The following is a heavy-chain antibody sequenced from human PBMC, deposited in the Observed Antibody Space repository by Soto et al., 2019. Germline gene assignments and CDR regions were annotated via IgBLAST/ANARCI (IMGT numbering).Heavy chain of an antibody. CDR2: IYYSGST. CDR1: GGSISSYY. J-gene: IGHJ4*02. CDR3: ARGVSSSWYTLAY. Sequence: QVQLQESGPGLVKPSETLSLTCTVSGGSISSYYWSWIRQPPGKGLEWIGYIYYSGSTNYNPSLKSRVTISVDTSKNQFSLKLSSVTAADTAVYYCARGVSSSWYTLAYWGQGTLVTVSS. V-gene: IGHV4-59*01. D-gene: IGHD6-13*01.